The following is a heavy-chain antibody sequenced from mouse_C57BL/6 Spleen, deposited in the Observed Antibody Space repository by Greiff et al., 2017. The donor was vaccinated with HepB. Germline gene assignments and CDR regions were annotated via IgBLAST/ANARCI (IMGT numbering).Heavy chain of an antibody. CDR2: ISDGGSYT. D-gene: IGHD1-1*01. CDR1: GFTFSSYA. J-gene: IGHJ2*01. CDR3: ARRGTTVPFDY. V-gene: IGHV5-4*01. Sequence: EVQGVESGGGLVKPGGSLKLSCAASGFTFSSYAMSWVRQTPEKRLEWVATISDGGSYTYYPANVKGRFTISRDNAKNNLYLQMSQLKSEDTAMYYCARRGTTVPFDYWGQGTTLTVSS.